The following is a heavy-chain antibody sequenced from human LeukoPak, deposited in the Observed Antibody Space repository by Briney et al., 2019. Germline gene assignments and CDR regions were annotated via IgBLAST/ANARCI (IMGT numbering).Heavy chain of an antibody. J-gene: IGHJ4*02. D-gene: IGHD1-26*01. Sequence: GGSLRLSCAASGFTFSSYGMHWVRQAPGKGLEWVAVISYDGSNKYYADSVKGRFTISRDNSKNTLYLQMNSLRAEGTAVYYCARIYSGSSDIDYWGQGTLVTVSS. CDR3: ARIYSGSSDIDY. V-gene: IGHV3-30*03. CDR2: ISYDGSNK. CDR1: GFTFSSYG.